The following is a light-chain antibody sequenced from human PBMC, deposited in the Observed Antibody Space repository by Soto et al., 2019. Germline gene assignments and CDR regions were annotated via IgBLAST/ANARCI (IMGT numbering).Light chain of an antibody. V-gene: IGKV1-9*01. CDR3: QQVNVYPST. CDR1: QGISSY. Sequence: LTQSPATLSVSPGDRATLSCRASQGISSYLGWYQQKPGKAPNLLIYDASTLHSGVPSRFSGGGSGTDFTLTISSLQPEDFATYYCQQVNVYPSTFGGGTTVDIK. J-gene: IGKJ4*01. CDR2: DAS.